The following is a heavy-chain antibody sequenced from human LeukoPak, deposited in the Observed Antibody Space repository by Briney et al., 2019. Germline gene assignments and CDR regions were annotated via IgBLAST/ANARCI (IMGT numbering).Heavy chain of an antibody. Sequence: GGSLRLSCAASGFTFSSYAMHWVRQAPGKGLEWVAVISYDGSNKYYADSVKGRLTISRDNSKNTLYLQMNSLRAEDTAVYYCASGGSYSALDIWGQGTMVTVSS. CDR1: GFTFSSYA. CDR2: ISYDGSNK. D-gene: IGHD1-26*01. V-gene: IGHV3-30-3*01. CDR3: ASGGSYSALDI. J-gene: IGHJ3*02.